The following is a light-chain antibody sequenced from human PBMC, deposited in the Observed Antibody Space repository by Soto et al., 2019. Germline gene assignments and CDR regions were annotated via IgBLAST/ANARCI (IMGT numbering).Light chain of an antibody. CDR1: ESVNSN. CDR2: GAF. V-gene: IGKV3-15*01. CDR3: QRYHDWPPS. J-gene: IGKJ4*01. Sequence: EIVMTQSPATLSVSLGERATLSCRASESVNSNLAWYQQKPGQAPRLLISGAFTRATALPARFSGSGSGTEFTLTISSLQSEDFAVYYCQRYHDWPPSFGGGTKVEIK.